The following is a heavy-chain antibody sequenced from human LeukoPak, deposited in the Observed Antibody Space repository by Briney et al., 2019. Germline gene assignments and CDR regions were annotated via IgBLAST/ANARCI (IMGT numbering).Heavy chain of an antibody. J-gene: IGHJ4*02. V-gene: IGHV4-34*01. CDR2: INHSGST. CDR3: ARAQGVPMNSSGYYSVYFDY. D-gene: IGHD3-22*01. Sequence: KPSETLSLTCAVYGGSFSGYYWSWIRQPPGKGLKWIGEINHSGSTNYNPSLKSRVTISVDTSKNQFSLKLSSVTAADTAVYYCARAQGVPMNSSGYYSVYFDYWGQGTLVTVSS. CDR1: GGSFSGYY.